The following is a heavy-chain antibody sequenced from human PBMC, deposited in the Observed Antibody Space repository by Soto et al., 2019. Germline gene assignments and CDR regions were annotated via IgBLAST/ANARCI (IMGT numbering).Heavy chain of an antibody. D-gene: IGHD6-13*01. CDR1: GYTFTSYD. V-gene: IGHV1-8*01. CDR3: ARELAAAVSVAFDY. CDR2: MNPNSGNT. Sequence: GASVKVSCKASGYTFTSYDINWVRQATGQGLEWMGWMNPNSGNTGYAQKFQGRVTMTRNTSISTAYMELSSLRSEDTAVYYCARELAAAVSVAFDYWGQGTLVTVSS. J-gene: IGHJ4*02.